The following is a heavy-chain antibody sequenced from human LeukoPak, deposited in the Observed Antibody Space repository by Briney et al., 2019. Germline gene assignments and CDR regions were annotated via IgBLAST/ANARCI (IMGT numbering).Heavy chain of an antibody. V-gene: IGHV3-74*01. Sequence: GGSLRLSCAASGFTFSSYWMHWVPQAPGKGLVWVSRINSGGSGTSYADSVQGRFTISRDNAKNTLYLQMNNLIAEDTAVYYCARGAYCSGGSCYIRGKYNWFDPWGQGTLVTVSS. CDR1: GFTFSSYW. J-gene: IGHJ5*02. CDR2: INSGGSGT. D-gene: IGHD2-15*01. CDR3: ARGAYCSGGSCYIRGKYNWFDP.